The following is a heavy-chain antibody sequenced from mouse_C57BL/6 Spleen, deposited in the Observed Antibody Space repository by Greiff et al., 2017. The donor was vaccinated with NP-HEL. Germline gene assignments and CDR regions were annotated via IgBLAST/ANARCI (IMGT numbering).Heavy chain of an antibody. CDR2: IYPGSGNT. D-gene: IGHD2-4*01. CDR3: ARSGLYDYDEAWFAY. J-gene: IGHJ3*01. CDR1: GYTFTDYY. Sequence: QVQLKQSGAELVRPGASVKLSCKASGYTFTDYYINWVKQRPGQGLEWIARIYPGSGNTYYNEKFKGKATLTAEKSSSTAYMQLSSLTSEDSAVYFCARSGLYDYDEAWFAYWGQRTLVTVSA. V-gene: IGHV1-76*01.